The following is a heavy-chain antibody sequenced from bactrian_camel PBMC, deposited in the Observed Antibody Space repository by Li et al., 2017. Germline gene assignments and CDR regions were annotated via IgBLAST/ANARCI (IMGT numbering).Heavy chain of an antibody. Sequence: QVQLVESGGGLVQPGGFLRLSCVASGYTLPMNMGWFRRLPGQEREGVAAIAGDGRTNYADSVKGRFTISQDNAKNTVYLQMNSLKPEDTAMYCCAADTGGMVYNIFAAHQYEYWGQGTQVTVS. J-gene: IGHJ4*01. CDR3: AADTGGMVYNIFAAHQYEY. CDR1: GYTLPMN. D-gene: IGHD2*01. CDR2: IAGDGRT. V-gene: IGHV3S53*01.